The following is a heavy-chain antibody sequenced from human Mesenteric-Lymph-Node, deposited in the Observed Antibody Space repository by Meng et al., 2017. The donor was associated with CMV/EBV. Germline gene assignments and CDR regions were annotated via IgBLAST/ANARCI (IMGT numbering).Heavy chain of an antibody. CDR2: INPTGGNA. CDR1: RNTFTSYY. Sequence: SCQTSRNTFTSYYIRRVRQAPGQGLEWIGIINPTGGNAGYAQKFQGRVTMTRDTSATTVYMELSSLGSDDTAVYYCARELRDTYNFDYWGQGTLVTVS. V-gene: IGHV1-46*01. CDR3: ARELRDTYNFDY. D-gene: IGHD5-24*01. J-gene: IGHJ4*02.